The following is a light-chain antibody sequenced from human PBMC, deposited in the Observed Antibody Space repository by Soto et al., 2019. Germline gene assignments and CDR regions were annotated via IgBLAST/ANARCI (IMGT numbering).Light chain of an antibody. Sequence: EVVLTQSPGTLSLSPGERASLSCRASHSIHSSFLAWYQQKPGQAPRLLIYGASSRATDIPDRFSGGGSGRDFTLAVSRLEPEDFAVYYCQQYDTSPDTFGQGTKLEI. CDR1: HSIHSSF. J-gene: IGKJ2*01. V-gene: IGKV3-20*01. CDR3: QQYDTSPDT. CDR2: GAS.